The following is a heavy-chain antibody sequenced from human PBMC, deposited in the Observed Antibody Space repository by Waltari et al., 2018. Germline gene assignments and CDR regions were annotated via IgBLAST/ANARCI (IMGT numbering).Heavy chain of an antibody. Sequence: QVQLVQSGSELKKPGASVKVSCKASGYNFTTYAMNWVRQAPGQGLEWMGWINTNPGNPTYAQGFTGRFVVSLDTSITTAFLEISSLKAEDTALYYCAGFGAPWGQGTLVTVSS. CDR2: INTNPGNP. CDR1: GYNFTTYA. CDR3: AGFGAP. V-gene: IGHV7-4-1*02. J-gene: IGHJ5*02. D-gene: IGHD3-10*01.